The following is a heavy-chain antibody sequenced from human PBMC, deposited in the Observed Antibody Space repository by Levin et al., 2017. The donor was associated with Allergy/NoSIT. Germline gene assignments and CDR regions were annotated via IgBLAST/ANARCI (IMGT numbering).Heavy chain of an antibody. CDR3: ARDAPAVAGPRKGYYYYMDV. D-gene: IGHD6-19*01. CDR1: GFTFSDYY. V-gene: IGHV3-11*06. CDR2: ISSSSSYT. Sequence: GESLKISCAASGFTFSDYYMSWIRQAPGKGLEWVSYISSSSSYTNYADSVKGRFTISRDNAKNSLYLQMNSLRAEDTAVYYCARDAPAVAGPRKGYYYYMDVWGKGTTVTVSS. J-gene: IGHJ6*03.